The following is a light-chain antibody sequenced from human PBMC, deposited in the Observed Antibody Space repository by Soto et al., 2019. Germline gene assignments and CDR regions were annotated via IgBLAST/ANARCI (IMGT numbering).Light chain of an antibody. J-gene: IGKJ5*01. CDR2: WGS. Sequence: DIVITQSPDSLAVSLGEMATINCKYSKSVLYNSENKNYLAWYQQKPGQPLKXXXHWGSVRYYGVPDRFSGSGSATDFTLTISSLKVEDVAVYYCHQYYTLPLTFGGGTRLEIK. CDR3: HQYYTLPLT. V-gene: IGKV4-1*01. CDR1: KSVLYNSENKNY.